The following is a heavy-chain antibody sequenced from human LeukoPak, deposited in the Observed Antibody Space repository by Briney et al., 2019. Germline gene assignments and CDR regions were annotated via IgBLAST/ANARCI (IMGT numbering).Heavy chain of an antibody. CDR2: ISSSSSYI. Sequence: GGSLRLSCAASGFTFSSYSMNWVRQAPGKGLEWVSSISSSSSYIYYADSVKGRFTISRDNAKNSLYLQMNSLRAEDTAVYYCARSLRYFDWLVLLGYWGQGTLVTVSS. J-gene: IGHJ4*02. CDR1: GFTFSSYS. V-gene: IGHV3-21*01. D-gene: IGHD3-9*01. CDR3: ARSLRYFDWLVLLGY.